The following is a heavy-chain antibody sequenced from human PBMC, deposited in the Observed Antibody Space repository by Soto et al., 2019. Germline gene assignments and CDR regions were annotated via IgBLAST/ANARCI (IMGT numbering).Heavy chain of an antibody. J-gene: IGHJ5*02. D-gene: IGHD3-10*01. CDR3: ARDPVLLWFGESLNWFDP. Sequence: GASVKVSCKASGYTFTSYGISWVRQAPGQGLEWMGWISAYNGNTNYAQKLQGRVTMTTDTSTSTAYMELRSLRSDDTAVYYCARDPVLLWFGESLNWFDPWGQGTLVTAPQ. CDR1: GYTFTSYG. CDR2: ISAYNGNT. V-gene: IGHV1-18*01.